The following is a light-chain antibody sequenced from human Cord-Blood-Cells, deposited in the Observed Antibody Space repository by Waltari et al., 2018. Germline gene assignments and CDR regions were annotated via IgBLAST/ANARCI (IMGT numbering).Light chain of an antibody. V-gene: IGLV2-14*01. CDR1: SSDVGGYNY. J-gene: IGLJ1*01. Sequence: QSALTQPASVSGSPGQSITISCTGTSSDVGGYNYVSWYQQPPGKAPKLMIYEVSNAAPGVSNRFSGSKSGNTASLTISGLQAEDEADYYCSSYTSSSTLVFGTGTKVTVL. CDR3: SSYTSSSTLV. CDR2: EVS.